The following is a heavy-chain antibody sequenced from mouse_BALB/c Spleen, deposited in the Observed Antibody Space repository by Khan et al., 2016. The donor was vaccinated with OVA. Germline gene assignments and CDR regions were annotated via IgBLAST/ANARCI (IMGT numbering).Heavy chain of an antibody. D-gene: IGHD2-13*01. J-gene: IGHJ3*01. CDR1: GYSFTNYY. V-gene: IGHV1S135*01. Sequence: VQLKQSGPELMKPGASVKISCTASGYSFTNYYIHWVKQSHGQSLEWIGYIDPFNGGTNYNQKFKGTVTLTVENSSSTAYMHLSSLPSEDSAVYYYTRLATTGWFAYWGQGTLVTVSA. CDR2: IDPFNGGT. CDR3: TRLATTGWFAY.